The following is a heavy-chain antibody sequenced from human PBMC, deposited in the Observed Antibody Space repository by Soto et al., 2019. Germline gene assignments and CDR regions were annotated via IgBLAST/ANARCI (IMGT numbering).Heavy chain of an antibody. Sequence: QVQLQESGPGLVRPSQTLSLTCTVSGGSISSGGYYWSWIRQHPGKGLEWIGYIYYSGSTYYNPSRQLRVTIPVDTSQNQFSLKLSSVTAADMAVYYCARGGRRSPAMDVWGQGTTVTVS. CDR1: GGSISSGGYY. CDR2: IYYSGST. J-gene: IGHJ6*02. CDR3: ARGGRRSPAMDV. D-gene: IGHD3-16*01. V-gene: IGHV4-31*03.